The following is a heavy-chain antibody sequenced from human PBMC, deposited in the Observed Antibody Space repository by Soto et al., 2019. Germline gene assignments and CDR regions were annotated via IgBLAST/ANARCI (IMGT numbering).Heavy chain of an antibody. D-gene: IGHD3-9*01. CDR3: TGITWFRGMDV. CDR2: TYYKSKRNN. CDR1: GDSVSSNSAA. J-gene: IGHJ6*02. V-gene: IGHV6-1*01. Sequence: SQTLSLTCAISGDSVSSNSAAWNWISQSPSRGLEWLGRTYYKSKRNNDYALSVKSRITINPDTSKNQFSLHLCSVTPEDTAVYYCTGITWFRGMDVWGQGTPVT.